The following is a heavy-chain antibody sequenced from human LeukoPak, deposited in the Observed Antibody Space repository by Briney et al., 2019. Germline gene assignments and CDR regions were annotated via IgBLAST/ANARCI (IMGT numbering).Heavy chain of an antibody. CDR3: ARVAAAVPDQ. J-gene: IGHJ5*02. CDR2: IKQDGSEK. CDR1: GFTFTTYW. D-gene: IGHD6-13*01. Sequence: PGGSLRLSCEASGFTFTTYWMSWVRQAPEKGPEWVANIKQDGSEKYYMDSVKGRFTISRDNARNSLYLQMSSLRAEDSAVYYCARVAAAVPDQWGQGTLVTVSS. V-gene: IGHV3-7*04.